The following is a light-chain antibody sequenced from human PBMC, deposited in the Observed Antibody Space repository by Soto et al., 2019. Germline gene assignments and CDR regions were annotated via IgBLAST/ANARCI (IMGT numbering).Light chain of an antibody. CDR3: CSYAGSSSYV. CDR2: EGS. CDR1: SSDVGSYNH. J-gene: IGLJ1*01. Sequence: QSVLTQPASVSGPPGQSITISCTGTSSDVGSYNHVSWYQQHPGKAPKLMIYEGSKRPSGVSNRFSGSKSGNTASLTISGLQAEDEADYYCCSYAGSSSYVFGTGTKVTVL. V-gene: IGLV2-23*01.